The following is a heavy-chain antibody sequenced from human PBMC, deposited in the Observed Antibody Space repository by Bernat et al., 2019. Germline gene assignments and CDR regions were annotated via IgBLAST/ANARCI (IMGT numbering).Heavy chain of an antibody. D-gene: IGHD3-22*01. CDR3: ARDSFYDSSGYSGRFDY. CDR2: MWYDGSNK. J-gene: IGHJ4*02. CDR1: GFTFSSYG. Sequence: QVQLVESGGGVVQPGRSLRLSCAASGFTFSSYGMHWVRQAPGKGLEWVAVMWYDGSNKYYADSVKGRFTISRDNSKNTLYLQMNSLRAEDTAVYYCARDSFYDSSGYSGRFDYWGQGTLVTVSS. V-gene: IGHV3-33*01.